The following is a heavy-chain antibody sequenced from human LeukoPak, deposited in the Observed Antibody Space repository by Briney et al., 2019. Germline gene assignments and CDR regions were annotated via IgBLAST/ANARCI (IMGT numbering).Heavy chain of an antibody. J-gene: IGHJ6*03. D-gene: IGHD2-15*01. V-gene: IGHV1-69*13. CDR1: GGTFSSYA. CDR2: IIPIFGTA. Sequence: SVKVSCKASGGTFSSYAISWVRQAPGQGLEWMGGIIPIFGTANYAQKFQGRVTITADESTSTAYMELSSLRSEDTAVYYCASQVVAATRVNYYYYMDVWGKGTTVTISS. CDR3: ASQVVAATRVNYYYYMDV.